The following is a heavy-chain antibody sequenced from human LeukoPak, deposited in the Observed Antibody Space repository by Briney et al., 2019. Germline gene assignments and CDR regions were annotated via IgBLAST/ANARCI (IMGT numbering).Heavy chain of an antibody. Sequence: GGSLRLSCAGSGFTVSSNYMSWVRQAPGKGLEWVSVIYTGGSTYSADSVKGRFTISRDNSKRTLFLQMNSLRAEDTALYYCASATEDLSYFDYWGQGTLVTVSS. V-gene: IGHV3-53*01. CDR2: IYTGGST. CDR3: ASATEDLSYFDY. CDR1: GFTVSSNY. J-gene: IGHJ4*02.